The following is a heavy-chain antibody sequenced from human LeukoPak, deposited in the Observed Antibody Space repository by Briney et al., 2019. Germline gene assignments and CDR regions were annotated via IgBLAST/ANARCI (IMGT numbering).Heavy chain of an antibody. Sequence: SGTLSLTCAVPGGSISSSNWWSWVRQPPGKGLEWIGEIYHSGSTNYNPSPKSRVTISADKSKNQFSLKLSSVTAADTAVYYCARYRGANGYYFDYWGQGTLVTVSS. CDR2: IYHSGST. J-gene: IGHJ4*02. CDR3: ARYRGANGYYFDY. V-gene: IGHV4-4*02. D-gene: IGHD3-10*01. CDR1: GGSISSSNW.